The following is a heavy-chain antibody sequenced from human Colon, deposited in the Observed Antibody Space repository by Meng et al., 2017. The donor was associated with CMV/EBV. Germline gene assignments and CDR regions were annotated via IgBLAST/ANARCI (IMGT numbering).Heavy chain of an antibody. D-gene: IGHD2-2*01. CDR3: AREICSGTFCYFYFGMDV. V-gene: IGHV3-21*01. Sequence: GGSLRLSCAATGFIFSNFNMNWVRQAPGKGLEWVLSISSSTSDIYYAESVKGRFTISRDNVKNSLYLQMNSLTAEDTATYYCAREICSGTFCYFYFGMDVWGQGTTVTVSS. CDR1: GFIFSNFN. J-gene: IGHJ6*02. CDR2: ISSSTSDI.